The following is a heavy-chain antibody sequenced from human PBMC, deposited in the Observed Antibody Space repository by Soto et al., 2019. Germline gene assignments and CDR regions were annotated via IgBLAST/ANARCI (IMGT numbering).Heavy chain of an antibody. CDR1: GFTFSSYA. CDR3: AQVYHDSSGVDWFDP. CDR2: ISGSGGST. V-gene: IGHV3-23*01. Sequence: GGSLRLSCAASGFTFSSYAMSWVRQAPGKGLEWVSAISGSGGSTYYADSVKGRFTISRDNSKNTLYLQMNSLRAEDTAVYYCAQVYHDSSGVDWFDPWGQGTLVTRLL. D-gene: IGHD6-19*01. J-gene: IGHJ5*02.